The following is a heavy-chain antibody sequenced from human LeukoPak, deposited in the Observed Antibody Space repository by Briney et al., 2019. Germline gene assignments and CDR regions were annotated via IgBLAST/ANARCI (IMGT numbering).Heavy chain of an antibody. Sequence: GGSLRLSCAASGFTFSRYSINWVRHAPGRGLEWVSSISISSSYIYYTDSPKGRFTISRDNAQNTLYLQKNSLRDEDTAVYYCASFPLTILVGYWGQGTLVTASS. CDR1: GFTFSRYS. CDR3: ASFPLTILVGY. J-gene: IGHJ4*02. CDR2: ISISSSYI. D-gene: IGHD3-3*01. V-gene: IGHV3-21*01.